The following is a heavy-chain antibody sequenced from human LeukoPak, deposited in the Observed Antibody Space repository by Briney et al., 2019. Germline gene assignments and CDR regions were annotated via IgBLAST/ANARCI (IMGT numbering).Heavy chain of an antibody. CDR2: INAGGSDI. D-gene: IGHD1-1*01. J-gene: IGHJ6*02. CDR3: VRDLAYNYNYYYYGLDV. CDR1: GFTFSSFE. Sequence: PGGSLRLSCAASGFTFSSFEVKWVRQAPGKGLEWVSSINAGGSDIHYADSFKGRFTISRDNAKSSLYLQMSSLRAEDTAVYYCVRDLAYNYNYYYYGLDVWGQGTTVAVSS. V-gene: IGHV3-48*03.